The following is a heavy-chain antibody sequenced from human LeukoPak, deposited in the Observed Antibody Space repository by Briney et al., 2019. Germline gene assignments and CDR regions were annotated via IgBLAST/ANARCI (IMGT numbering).Heavy chain of an antibody. CDR2: IRYDGSNK. CDR3: ARVSYYYGSGSYVSDY. J-gene: IGHJ4*02. CDR1: GLTFSSYA. Sequence: GRSLRLSCAASGLTFSSYAMHWVRQAPGKGLEWVAFIRYDGSNKYYADSVKGRFTISRDNSKNTLYLQMNSLRAEDTAVYYCARVSYYYGSGSYVSDYWGQGTLVTVSS. V-gene: IGHV3-30*02. D-gene: IGHD3-10*01.